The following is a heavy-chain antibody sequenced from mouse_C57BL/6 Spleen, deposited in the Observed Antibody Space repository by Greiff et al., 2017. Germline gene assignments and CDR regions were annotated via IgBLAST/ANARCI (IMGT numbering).Heavy chain of an antibody. D-gene: IGHD3-2*02. V-gene: IGHV1-69*01. J-gene: IGHJ2*01. Sequence: QVQLQQPGAELVMPGASVKLSCKASGYTFTSYWMHWVKQRPGQGLEWIGEIDPSDSYTNYNQKFKGKSTLTVDKSSSTAYMQLSSRTSEDSAVYYCARGGGSGYSFDYWGQGTTLTVSS. CDR3: ARGGGSGYSFDY. CDR2: IDPSDSYT. CDR1: GYTFTSYW.